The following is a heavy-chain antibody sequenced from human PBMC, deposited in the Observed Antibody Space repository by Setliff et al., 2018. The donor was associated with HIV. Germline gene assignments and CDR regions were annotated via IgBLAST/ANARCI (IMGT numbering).Heavy chain of an antibody. CDR3: ARQTATGTSATFDS. D-gene: IGHD2-21*02. V-gene: IGHV4-4*07. CDR1: GGSFSTYY. CDR2: VHSTGTT. J-gene: IGHJ4*02. Sequence: PSETLSLTCTVSGGSFSTYYWSWIRQPAGEGLEYIGRVHSTGTTIYNPSLKSRVTMSIDTSKNQFSLKLSSVTAADTAVYYCARQTATGTSATFDSWGQGSLVTVSS.